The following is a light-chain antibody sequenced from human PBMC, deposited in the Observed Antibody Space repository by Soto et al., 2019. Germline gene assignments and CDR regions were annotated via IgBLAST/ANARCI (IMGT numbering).Light chain of an antibody. Sequence: EIVLTQSPGTLSLSPGERANLSCRASQSVRSSHLAWYQQMPGQAPRLLIYGTSNRATGIPDRFSGSGSGTDFTLTISRLEPEDFAVYYCQQYSSSPLTFGGGTKVDIK. CDR3: QQYSSSPLT. CDR2: GTS. CDR1: QSVRSSH. J-gene: IGKJ4*01. V-gene: IGKV3-20*01.